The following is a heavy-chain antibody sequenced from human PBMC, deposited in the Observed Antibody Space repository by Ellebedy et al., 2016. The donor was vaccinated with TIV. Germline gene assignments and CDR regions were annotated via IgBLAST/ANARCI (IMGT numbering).Heavy chain of an antibody. CDR3: ARHSTTLSHGLDV. V-gene: IGHV3-7*03. D-gene: IGHD4-11*01. CDR1: GFPFSTYW. Sequence: GGSLRLXCAASGFPFSTYWMCWVRQAPGRGLEWVANIKEDGSEKHYVDSMKGRFTISRDNAKNSLYLQMNSLRAEDTAMYYCARHSTTLSHGLDVWGQGTTVTVAS. CDR2: IKEDGSEK. J-gene: IGHJ6*02.